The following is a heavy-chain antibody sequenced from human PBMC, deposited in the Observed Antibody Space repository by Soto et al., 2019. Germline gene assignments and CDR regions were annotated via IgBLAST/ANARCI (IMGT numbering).Heavy chain of an antibody. Sequence: GGSLKNSCKGSWYSFTNYLVGWVGQIPRKSLEWMGIIYPGDSDTRYSPSFQGQVTTSADKSISTAYLQWSSLKASDTAMYYCARLTSSPQGDYYYGMDVWGQGTTVTVSS. CDR2: IYPGDSDT. J-gene: IGHJ6*02. CDR3: ARLTSSPQGDYYYGMDV. CDR1: WYSFTNYL. D-gene: IGHD6-13*01. V-gene: IGHV5-51*01.